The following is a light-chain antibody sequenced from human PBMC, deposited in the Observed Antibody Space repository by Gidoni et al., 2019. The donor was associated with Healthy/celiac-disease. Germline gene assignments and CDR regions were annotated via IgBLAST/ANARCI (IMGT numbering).Light chain of an antibody. Sequence: DIQMTQSPSTLSASVGDRVTITCRASQSISSWLGWYQQKPGKAPKLLIYQASSLESGVPSRFSGSGSGTAFTLTISSLQPDDFATYYFQQYNSSPLTFGGGTKVEIK. J-gene: IGKJ4*01. CDR2: QAS. CDR3: QQYNSSPLT. V-gene: IGKV1-5*03. CDR1: QSISSW.